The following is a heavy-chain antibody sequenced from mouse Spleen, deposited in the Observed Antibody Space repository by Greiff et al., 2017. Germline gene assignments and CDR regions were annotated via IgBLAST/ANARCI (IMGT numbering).Heavy chain of an antibody. V-gene: IGHV1-26*01. CDR1: GYTFTDYY. J-gene: IGHJ4*01. D-gene: IGHD1-1*01. CDR3: ARKATVDLYYYAMDY. CDR2: INPNNGGT. Sequence: EVQLQQSGPELVKPGASVKISCKASGYTFTDYYMNWVKQSHGKSLEWIGDINPNNGGTSYNQKFKGKATLTVDKSSSTAYMELRSLTSEDSAVYYCARKATVDLYYYAMDYWGQGTSVTVSS.